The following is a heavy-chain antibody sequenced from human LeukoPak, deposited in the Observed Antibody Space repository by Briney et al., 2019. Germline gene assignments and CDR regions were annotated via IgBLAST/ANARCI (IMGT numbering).Heavy chain of an antibody. CDR1: GFTFGDYY. Sequence: KPGGSLRLSCAASGFTFGDYYMSWIRQAPGKGLEWVSYISSSGSTIYYADSVKGRFTISRDNAKNSLYLQMNSLRAEDTAVYYCARVEYDILTGYPDYFDYWGQGTLVTVSS. CDR3: ARVEYDILTGYPDYFDY. J-gene: IGHJ4*02. D-gene: IGHD3-9*01. V-gene: IGHV3-11*01. CDR2: ISSSGSTI.